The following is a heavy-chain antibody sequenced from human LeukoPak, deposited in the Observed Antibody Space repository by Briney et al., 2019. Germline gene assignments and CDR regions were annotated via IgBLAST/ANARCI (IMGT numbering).Heavy chain of an antibody. CDR1: GFTFSSYA. CDR3: APRSPNYYGTGSYNGMDV. J-gene: IGHJ6*02. Sequence: GGSLRLSSAASGFTFSSYAMSWVRQAPGKGLEWVSAISGSGGSTYYADSVKGRFTISRDNSKNTLYLQMNSLRAEDTAVYYCAPRSPNYYGTGSYNGMDVWGQGITVTVSS. CDR2: ISGSGGST. V-gene: IGHV3-23*01. D-gene: IGHD3-10*01.